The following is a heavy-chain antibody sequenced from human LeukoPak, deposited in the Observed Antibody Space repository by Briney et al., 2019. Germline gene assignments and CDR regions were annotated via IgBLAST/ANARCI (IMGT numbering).Heavy chain of an antibody. D-gene: IGHD3-22*01. V-gene: IGHV5-51*01. CDR2: IYPGDSDT. CDR3: ATPNHDSSGYYPEYFQH. Sequence: GESLKISCKGSGYSFTSYWIGWVRQMPGKGLEWMGIIYPGDSDTRYSPSFQGQVTISADKSISTAYLQWSSLKASDTAMYYCATPNHDSSGYYPEYFQHWGQGTLVTVSS. CDR1: GYSFTSYW. J-gene: IGHJ1*01.